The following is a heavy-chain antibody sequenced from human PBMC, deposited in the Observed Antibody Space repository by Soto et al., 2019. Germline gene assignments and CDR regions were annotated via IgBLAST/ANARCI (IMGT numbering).Heavy chain of an antibody. CDR2: MNPNSGNT. D-gene: IGHD2-8*02. CDR1: GYTFTSYD. V-gene: IGHV1-8*01. J-gene: IGHJ4*02. CDR3: ARGRLLTKRQTTGVYY. Sequence: ASVKVSFKASGYTFTSYDINWVRQATGQGLEWMGWMNPNSGNTGYAQKFQGRVTMTRNTSISTAYMELSSLRSEDTAVYYCARGRLLTKRQTTGVYYWGQGTLVTVSS.